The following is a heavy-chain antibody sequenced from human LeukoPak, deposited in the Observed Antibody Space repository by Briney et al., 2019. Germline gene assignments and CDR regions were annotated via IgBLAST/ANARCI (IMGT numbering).Heavy chain of an antibody. CDR1: GGSISSYY. D-gene: IGHD3-3*01. J-gene: IGHJ4*02. CDR2: IYYSGST. Sequence: SETLSLTCTVSGGSISSYYWSWIRQPPGKGLEWIGYIYYSGSTNYNPSLKSRVTISVDTSKNQFSLKLSSVTAADTAVYYCARGDFWSGYRLDYWGQGTLVTVSS. CDR3: ARGDFWSGYRLDY. V-gene: IGHV4-59*08.